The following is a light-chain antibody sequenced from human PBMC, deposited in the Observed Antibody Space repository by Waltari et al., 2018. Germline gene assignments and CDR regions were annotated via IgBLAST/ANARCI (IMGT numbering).Light chain of an antibody. CDR2: WAS. CDR1: QSVISSFNNKNY. CDR3: QQYSATPPT. V-gene: IGKV4-1*01. Sequence: DIVMTQSPDSLAVSLGERATIHCKSTQSVISSFNNKNYLTWFQQKAGEPPKLLIDWASTRESGVPDRFSGSGSGTDFTLTISGLQAEDVAVYYCQQYSATPPTFGQGTKVEIK. J-gene: IGKJ1*01.